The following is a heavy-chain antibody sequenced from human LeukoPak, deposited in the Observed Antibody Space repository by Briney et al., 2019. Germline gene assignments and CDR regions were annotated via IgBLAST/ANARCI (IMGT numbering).Heavy chain of an antibody. CDR2: IDSSSSYI. Sequence: GGSLRLSCAASGFTFNSYTLNWVRRAPGKGLEWVSSIDSSSSYIYYADSAKGRFTISRDNAKNTVYLQMNSLRAEDTAVYYCAREGYGSGNYPHDYWGQGTLVTVSS. CDR1: GFTFNSYT. CDR3: AREGYGSGNYPHDY. V-gene: IGHV3-21*01. D-gene: IGHD3-10*01. J-gene: IGHJ4*02.